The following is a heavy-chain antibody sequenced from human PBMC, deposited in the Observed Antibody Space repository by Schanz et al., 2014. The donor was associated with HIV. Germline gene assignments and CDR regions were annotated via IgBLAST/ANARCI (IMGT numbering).Heavy chain of an antibody. V-gene: IGHV3-9*01. Sequence: VQLVESGGGLVQPGRSLRLSCAASGFSFDDYAMHWVRQAPGKGLEWVSGISWNSGSIGYADSVKGRFTISRDNSKNTLYLQMNSLRAEDTAVYYCAKDRITGTTGVPYYYYGMDVWGQGTTVTVSS. J-gene: IGHJ6*02. CDR1: GFSFDDYA. CDR2: ISWNSGSI. D-gene: IGHD1-7*01. CDR3: AKDRITGTTGVPYYYYGMDV.